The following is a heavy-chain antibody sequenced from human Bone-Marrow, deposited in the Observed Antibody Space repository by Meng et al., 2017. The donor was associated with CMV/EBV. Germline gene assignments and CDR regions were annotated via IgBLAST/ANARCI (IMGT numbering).Heavy chain of an antibody. Sequence: ASVKVSCKASGYTFTNYDINWVRQAPGQGLEWMGWISAYNGNTNYAQKLQGRVTMTTDTSTSTAYMELRSLRSDDTAVYYCARDRDDSRADPWGQGTLVPVSS. V-gene: IGHV1-18*01. J-gene: IGHJ5*02. CDR1: GYTFTNYD. D-gene: IGHD3-22*01. CDR3: ARDRDDSRADP. CDR2: ISAYNGNT.